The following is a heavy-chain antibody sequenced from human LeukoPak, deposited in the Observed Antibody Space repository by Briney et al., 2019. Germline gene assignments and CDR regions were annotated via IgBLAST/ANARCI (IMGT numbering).Heavy chain of an antibody. CDR3: ARAYYDILTGYPPDPYYFDY. D-gene: IGHD3-9*01. Sequence: GASVKVSCKASGYTFTSYGISWVRQAPGQGLEWMGWINPNSGDTNYAQKFQGRVTMTRDTSISTAYMELSRLRSDDTAVYYCARAYYDILTGYPPDPYYFDYWGQGTLVTVSS. CDR1: GYTFTSYG. V-gene: IGHV1-2*02. J-gene: IGHJ4*02. CDR2: INPNSGDT.